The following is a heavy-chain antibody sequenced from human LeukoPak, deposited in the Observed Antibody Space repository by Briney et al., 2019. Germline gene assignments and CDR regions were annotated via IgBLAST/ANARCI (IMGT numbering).Heavy chain of an antibody. J-gene: IGHJ6*02. CDR3: AKARGYSYEYGMDV. D-gene: IGHD5-18*01. V-gene: IGHV3-30*04. CDR1: GFTFSSYA. Sequence: GGSLRLSCAASGFTFSSYAMHWVRQAPGKGLEWVAVISYDGSNKYYADSVKGRFTISRDNSKNTLYLQMNSLRGEDTAVYYCAKARGYSYEYGMDVWGQGTTVTVS. CDR2: ISYDGSNK.